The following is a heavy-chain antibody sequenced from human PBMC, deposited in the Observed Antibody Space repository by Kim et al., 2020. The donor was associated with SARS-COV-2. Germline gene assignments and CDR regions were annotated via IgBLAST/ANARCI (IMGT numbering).Heavy chain of an antibody. CDR2: IYYSGST. CDR1: GGSISSGGYY. V-gene: IGHV4-31*03. CDR3: ARGGGEVEWGEFWDY. J-gene: IGHJ4*02. Sequence: SETLSLTCTVSGGSISSGGYYWSWIRQHPGKGLEWIGYIYYSGSTYYNPSLKSRVTISVDTSKNQFSLKLSSVTAADTAVYYCARGGGEVEWGEFWDYWGQGTLVTVSS. D-gene: IGHD3-3*01.